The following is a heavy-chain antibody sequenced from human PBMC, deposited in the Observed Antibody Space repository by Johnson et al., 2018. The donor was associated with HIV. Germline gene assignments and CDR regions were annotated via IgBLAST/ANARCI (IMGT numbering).Heavy chain of an antibody. CDR3: ARGAEVRGVDAFDV. D-gene: IGHD3-10*01. Sequence: QVQLVESGGGLVKPGGSLRLSCAASGFTFSDYYMSWIRQAPGKGLEWVSYITSTGITVYYAASVKGRFTISRDNAKNSVYLQMNSLEAEDTSVYYCARGAEVRGVDAFDVWGQGTVVTVSS. J-gene: IGHJ3*01. V-gene: IGHV3-11*04. CDR2: ITSTGITV. CDR1: GFTFSDYY.